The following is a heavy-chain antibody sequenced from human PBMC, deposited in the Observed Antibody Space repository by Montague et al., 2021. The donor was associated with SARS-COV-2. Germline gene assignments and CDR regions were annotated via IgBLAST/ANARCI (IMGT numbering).Heavy chain of an antibody. CDR2: IYSGGST. Sequence: LRLSFAASGFTVSSNYMSWVRQAPGKGLEWVSVIYSGGSTYYADSVKGRFTISRDNSKNTLYLQMNSLRAEDTAVYYCARGQRRYGSGSYYGPHYYYYGMDVWGQGTTVTVSS. J-gene: IGHJ6*02. D-gene: IGHD3-10*01. CDR3: ARGQRRYGSGSYYGPHYYYYGMDV. CDR1: GFTVSSNY. V-gene: IGHV3-66*02.